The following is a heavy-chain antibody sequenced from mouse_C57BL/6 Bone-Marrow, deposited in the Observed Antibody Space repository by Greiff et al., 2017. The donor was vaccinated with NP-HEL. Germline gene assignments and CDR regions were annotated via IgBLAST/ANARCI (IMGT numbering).Heavy chain of an antibody. D-gene: IGHD1-3*01. CDR1: GFTFSDYG. CDR2: ISNLAYSI. CDR3: ARGRKGFFDY. Sequence: EVQGVESGGGLVQPGGSLKLSCAASGFTFSDYGMAWVRQAPRKGPEWVAFISNLAYSIYYADTVTGRFTISRENAKNTLYLEMSSLRSEDTAMYYCARGRKGFFDYWGQGTTLTVSS. V-gene: IGHV5-15*01. J-gene: IGHJ2*01.